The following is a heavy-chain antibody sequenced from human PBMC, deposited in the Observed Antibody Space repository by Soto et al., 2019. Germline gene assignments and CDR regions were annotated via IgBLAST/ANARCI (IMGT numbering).Heavy chain of an antibody. V-gene: IGHV3-30*03. CDR2: ISYDGSNK. J-gene: IGHJ4*02. Sequence: QVQLVESGGGVVQPGRSLRLSCAASGFTFSSYGMHWVRQAPGKGLEWVAVISYDGSNKYYADSVKGRFTISRDNSKNTLYLQMNSLRAEDTAVYYCARTLGRALGYWGQGTLVTVSS. CDR1: GFTFSSYG. D-gene: IGHD1-26*01. CDR3: ARTLGRALGY.